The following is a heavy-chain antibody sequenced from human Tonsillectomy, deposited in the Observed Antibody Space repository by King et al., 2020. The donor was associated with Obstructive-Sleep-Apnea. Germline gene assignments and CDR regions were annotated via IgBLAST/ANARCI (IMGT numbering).Heavy chain of an antibody. V-gene: IGHV3-30*04. Sequence: QLVQSGGGVVQPGRSLRLSCAASGFTFSSYAMHWVRQAPGKGLEWVAVISYDGSNKYYADSVKGRFTISRDNSKNTLYLQVNSLRAEDTAVYYCARDADIAMDDGAFDIWGQGTMVTVSS. J-gene: IGHJ3*02. D-gene: IGHD5-18*01. CDR1: GFTFSSYA. CDR2: ISYDGSNK. CDR3: ARDADIAMDDGAFDI.